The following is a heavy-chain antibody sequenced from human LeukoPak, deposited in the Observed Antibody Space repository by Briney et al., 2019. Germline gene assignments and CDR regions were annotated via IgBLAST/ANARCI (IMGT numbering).Heavy chain of an antibody. Sequence: GRSLRLSCAASGFTFSNYGMHWVRQAPGKGLKWVAFLRYDGSNKYYADSVKGRFTISRDNSKNTLYLQMNSLRAEDTAVYYCAKLGFTIFGVVMEDYFDYWGQGTLVTVSS. V-gene: IGHV3-30*02. D-gene: IGHD3-3*01. CDR3: AKLGFTIFGVVMEDYFDY. CDR1: GFTFSNYG. J-gene: IGHJ4*02. CDR2: LRYDGSNK.